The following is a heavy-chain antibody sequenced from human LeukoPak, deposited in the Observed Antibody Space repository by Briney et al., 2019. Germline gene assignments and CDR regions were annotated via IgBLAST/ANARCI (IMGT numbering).Heavy chain of an antibody. J-gene: IGHJ4*02. CDR1: GGSISSYY. D-gene: IGHD4-17*01. Sequence: SETLSLTCTVSGGSISSYYWSWIRQPPGEGLEWIGYIYYSGSTFYNPSLKSRVTISVDTSKNQFSLKLSSVTAADTAVYYCPRTPPATTGDVDDWGQGTLVTVSS. CDR2: IYYSGST. V-gene: IGHV4-59*06. CDR3: PRTPPATTGDVDD.